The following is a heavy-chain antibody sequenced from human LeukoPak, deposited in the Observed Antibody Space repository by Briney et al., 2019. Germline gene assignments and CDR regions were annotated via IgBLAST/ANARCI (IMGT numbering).Heavy chain of an antibody. CDR3: ATELWYGSRNY. CDR1: GYTFTSYD. D-gene: IGHD1-26*01. V-gene: IGHV1-8*01. Sequence: ASVKVSCKASGYTFTSYDINWVRQATGQGLEWMGWMNPNSGNTGYAQKFQGRVTMTEDTSTDTAYMELSSLRSEDTAVYYCATELWYGSRNYWGQGTLVTVSS. J-gene: IGHJ4*02. CDR2: MNPNSGNT.